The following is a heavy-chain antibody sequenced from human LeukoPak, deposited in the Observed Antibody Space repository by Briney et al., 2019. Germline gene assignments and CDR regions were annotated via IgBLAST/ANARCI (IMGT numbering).Heavy chain of an antibody. CDR3: AKDVRAVAGTWSHMDV. CDR1: GFTFGNYG. D-gene: IGHD6-19*01. J-gene: IGHJ6*03. CDR2: INWNGGST. V-gene: IGHV3-20*04. Sequence: GGSLRLSCAASGFTFGNYGMSWVRQAPGKGLEWVSGINWNGGSTGYADSVEGRFTISRDNAKNSQYLQMNSLRAEDTALYYCAKDVRAVAGTWSHMDVWGKGTTVTVSS.